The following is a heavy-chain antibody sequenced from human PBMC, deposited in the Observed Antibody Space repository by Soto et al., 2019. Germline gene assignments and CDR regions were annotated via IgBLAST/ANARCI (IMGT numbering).Heavy chain of an antibody. D-gene: IGHD3-10*01. CDR2: IYYSGST. J-gene: IGHJ4*02. V-gene: IGHV4-59*01. CDR3: ARDRNRGRVRQFDY. Sequence: QVQLQESGPGLVKPSETLSLTCTVSGGSISSYYWSWIRQPPGKGLEWIGYIYYSGSTNYNPSLKSRVTISVDTSKNQFSLKLSSETAADTAVYYCARDRNRGRVRQFDYWGQGTLVTVSS. CDR1: GGSISSYY.